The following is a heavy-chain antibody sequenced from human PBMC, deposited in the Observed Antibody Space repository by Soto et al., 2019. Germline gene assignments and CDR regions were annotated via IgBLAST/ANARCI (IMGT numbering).Heavy chain of an antibody. CDR2: ISFDGDNK. D-gene: IGHD2-8*02. Sequence: QVQLVESGGGVVQPGRSLRLSGAASGFTFSTMHWVRQAPDKGLEWVAVISFDGDNKYYADSVKGRFTISRDNSKNTLYLQMDSLRAEDTAVYYCARDDPGYYYYGMDVWGQGTTVTVSS. CDR1: GFTFST. V-gene: IGHV3-30-3*01. J-gene: IGHJ6*02. CDR3: ARDDPGYYYYGMDV.